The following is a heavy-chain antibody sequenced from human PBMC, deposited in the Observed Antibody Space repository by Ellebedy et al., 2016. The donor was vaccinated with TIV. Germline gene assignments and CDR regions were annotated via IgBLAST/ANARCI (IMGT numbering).Heavy chain of an antibody. V-gene: IGHV4-59*08. Sequence: MPSETLSLTCTVSGGSISSYYWSWIRQPPGKGLEWIGYIYYSGSTNYNPSLKSRVTISVDTSKNQFSLKLSSVTAADTAVYYCARIYSGYGFFFDYWGQGTLVTVSS. CDR3: ARIYSGYGFFFDY. CDR1: GGSISSYY. CDR2: IYYSGST. J-gene: IGHJ4*02. D-gene: IGHD5-12*01.